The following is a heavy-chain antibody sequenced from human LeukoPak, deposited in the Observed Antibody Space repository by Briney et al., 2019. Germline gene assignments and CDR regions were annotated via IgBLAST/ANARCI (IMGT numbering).Heavy chain of an antibody. D-gene: IGHD4-11*01. V-gene: IGHV3-21*01. CDR3: TRGTPTTRDFDY. CDR2: ISSGSSYI. Sequence: GGSLRLSCAASGFTFSSYNMNWVRQAPGKGLEWASSISSGSSYIYYSDSVQGRFTISRDNAKNSLYLQMNSLRAEDTAVYYCTRGTPTTRDFDYWGQGTLVTVSS. J-gene: IGHJ4*02. CDR1: GFTFSSYN.